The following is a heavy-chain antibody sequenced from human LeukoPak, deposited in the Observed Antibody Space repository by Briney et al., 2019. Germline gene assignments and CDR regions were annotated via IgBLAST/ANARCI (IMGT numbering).Heavy chain of an antibody. V-gene: IGHV3-7*01. D-gene: IGHD2-15*01. CDR3: AKHGLPLVVISAPLDY. Sequence: QPGGSLRLSCAASGFTFSSYWMSWVRQAPGKGLEWVANIKKDGSEKYYVDSVKGRFTISRDNAKTSLYLQMNSLRAEDTAVYYCAKHGLPLVVISAPLDYWGQGTLVTVAS. CDR2: IKKDGSEK. CDR1: GFTFSSYW. J-gene: IGHJ4*02.